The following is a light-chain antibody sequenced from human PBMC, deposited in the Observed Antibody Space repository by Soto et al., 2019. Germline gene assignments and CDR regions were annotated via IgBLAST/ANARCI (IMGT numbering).Light chain of an antibody. CDR1: SSNVGTYNL. Sequence: QSVRTQPASVSGSPGQSITISCTGTSSNVGTYNLVSWYQQHPGKAPKLIIYDVTKRPSGVSNRFSGSKSGYTASLTISGLQAEDEADYYCCSFAGSSTFYVLGTGTKVTVL. CDR3: CSFAGSSTFYV. CDR2: DVT. J-gene: IGLJ1*01. V-gene: IGLV2-23*02.